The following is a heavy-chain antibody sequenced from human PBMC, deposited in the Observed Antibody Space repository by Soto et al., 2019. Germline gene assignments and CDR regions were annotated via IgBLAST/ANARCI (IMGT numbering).Heavy chain of an antibody. D-gene: IGHD3-3*01. J-gene: IGHJ4*02. V-gene: IGHV4-30-2*01. Sequence: QLQLQESGSGLVKPSQTLSLTCTVSGGSISSGGYSWNWIRQPPGKGLEWIGYIYHSGSTDYNPSLRSRVTISVDKSNNQFSLKLSSVTAADTAVYYCARDELDGYYLDYWGQGTLVTVSS. CDR2: IYHSGST. CDR3: ARDELDGYYLDY. CDR1: GGSISSGGYS.